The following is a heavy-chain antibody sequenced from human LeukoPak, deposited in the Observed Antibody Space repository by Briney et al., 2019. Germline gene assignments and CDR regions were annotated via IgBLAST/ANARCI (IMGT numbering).Heavy chain of an antibody. Sequence: PSGGSLRLSCAASGFTVSSNYMSWVRQAPGKGLEWVSVIYSGGSTYYADSVKGRFTISRHNPKNTLYLQMNSLRAEDTAVYYCASHPTGYWGQGTLVTVSS. CDR2: IYSGGST. V-gene: IGHV3-53*04. J-gene: IGHJ4*02. D-gene: IGHD3-9*01. CDR3: ASHPTGY. CDR1: GFTVSSNY.